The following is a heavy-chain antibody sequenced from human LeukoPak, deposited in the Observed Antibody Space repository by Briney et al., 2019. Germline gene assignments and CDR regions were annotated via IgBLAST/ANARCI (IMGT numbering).Heavy chain of an antibody. CDR3: AKDPDRGWLFSLGAFDI. Sequence: AGGSLRLSCAASGFTFSSYAMSWVRQAPGKGLEWVSAISGSGGSTYYADSVKGRFTISRDNSKNTLYLQMNSLRAEDTAAYYCAKDPDRGWLFSLGAFDIWGQGTMVTVSS. D-gene: IGHD3-9*01. CDR2: ISGSGGST. J-gene: IGHJ3*02. CDR1: GFTFSSYA. V-gene: IGHV3-23*01.